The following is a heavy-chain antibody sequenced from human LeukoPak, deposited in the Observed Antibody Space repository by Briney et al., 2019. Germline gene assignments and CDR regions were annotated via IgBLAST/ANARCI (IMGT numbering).Heavy chain of an antibody. D-gene: IGHD6-6*01. CDR3: ARYLASIAARHFDY. Sequence: PSETLSLTCTVSGGSISSGSYYWSWIRQPAGKGLEWIGRIYTSGSTNYNPSLKSRVTISVDTSKNQFSLKLSSVAAADTAVYYCARYLASIAARHFDYWGQGTLVTVSS. CDR2: IYTSGST. J-gene: IGHJ4*02. CDR1: GGSISSGSYY. V-gene: IGHV4-61*02.